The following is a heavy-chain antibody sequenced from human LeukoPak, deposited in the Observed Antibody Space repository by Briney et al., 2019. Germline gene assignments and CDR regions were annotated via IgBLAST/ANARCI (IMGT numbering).Heavy chain of an antibody. CDR3: ASFNLDPPFEV. CDR2: MSYDGSNK. CDR1: GFTVSSNY. D-gene: IGHD1-1*01. V-gene: IGHV3-30*03. Sequence: PGGSLRLSCAASGFTVSSNYMSWVRQAPGKGLEWVAVMSYDGSNKYYADSVKGRFTISRDNSRNTLYLQVNSLRAEDTALYYCASFNLDPPFEVWGQGTLVTVSS. J-gene: IGHJ4*02.